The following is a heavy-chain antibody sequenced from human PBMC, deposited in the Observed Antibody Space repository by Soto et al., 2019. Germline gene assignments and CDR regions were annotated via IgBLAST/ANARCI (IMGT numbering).Heavy chain of an antibody. V-gene: IGHV3-23*01. J-gene: IGHJ5*02. D-gene: IGHD6-6*01. Sequence: QPGGSLRLSCAASGFTFSSYAMSWVRQAPGKGLEWVSAISGSGGSTYYADSVKGRFTISRDNSKNTLYLQMNSLRAEDTAVYYCAKDLTGVSSSPGNWFDPWGQGTLVTVSS. CDR1: GFTFSSYA. CDR2: ISGSGGST. CDR3: AKDLTGVSSSPGNWFDP.